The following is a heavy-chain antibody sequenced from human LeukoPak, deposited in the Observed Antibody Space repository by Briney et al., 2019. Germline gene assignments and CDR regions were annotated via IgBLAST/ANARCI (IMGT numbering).Heavy chain of an antibody. D-gene: IGHD3-22*01. CDR3: ARLGYDSSGIYVDY. J-gene: IGHJ4*02. V-gene: IGHV4-34*01. CDR2: INHSGST. Sequence: SETLSLTCTVSGGSISSYYWSWIRQPPGKGLEWIGEINHSGSTNYNPSLKSRVTISVDTSKNQFSLKLSSVTAADTAVYYCARLGYDSSGIYVDYWGQGTLVTVSS. CDR1: GGSISSYY.